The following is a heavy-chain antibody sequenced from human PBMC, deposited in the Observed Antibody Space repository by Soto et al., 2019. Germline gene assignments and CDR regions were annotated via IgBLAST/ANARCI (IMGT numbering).Heavy chain of an antibody. J-gene: IGHJ3*02. Sequence: EVQLVESGGGLVKPGGSLRLSCAASGFTFSSYSMNWVRQAPGKGLEWVSSISSSSSYIYYADSVKGRFTISRDNAKNPLYLQMNSLRAEDTAVYYCASSPGFVDYAVDIWGQGTMVTVSS. CDR2: ISSSSSYI. V-gene: IGHV3-21*01. CDR3: ASSPGFVDYAVDI. CDR1: GFTFSSYS. D-gene: IGHD5-12*01.